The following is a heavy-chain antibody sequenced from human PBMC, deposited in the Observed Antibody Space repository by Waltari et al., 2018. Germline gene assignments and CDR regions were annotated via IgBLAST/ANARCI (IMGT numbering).Heavy chain of an antibody. V-gene: IGHV4-4*07. CDR2: IYPSGST. J-gene: IGHJ4*02. Sequence: VQLQESGPGLVTPSETLSLTCTVSGGSITSYYWNWIRQPAGKGLEWIGRIYPSGSTIYNPSLMSRVTVSVDTSKNQISLKLSSVTAADTAVYFCASDDDYCSGTTCHRQDYWGQGTRVTVSS. CDR1: GGSITSYY. D-gene: IGHD2-15*01. CDR3: ASDDDYCSGTTCHRQDY.